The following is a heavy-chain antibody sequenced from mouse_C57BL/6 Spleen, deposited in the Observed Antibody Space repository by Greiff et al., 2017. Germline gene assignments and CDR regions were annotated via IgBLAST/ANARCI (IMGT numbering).Heavy chain of an antibody. Sequence: QVQLQQSGPELVKPGASVKISCKASGYAFSSSWMNWVKQRPGKGLEWIGRIYPGDGDTNYNGKFKGKATLTADKSSSTAYMQLSSLTSEDSAVYFCCYDGDYYAMDYWGQGTSVTVSS. J-gene: IGHJ4*01. CDR2: IYPGDGDT. V-gene: IGHV1-82*01. CDR3: CYDGDYYAMDY. CDR1: GYAFSSSW. D-gene: IGHD2-12*01.